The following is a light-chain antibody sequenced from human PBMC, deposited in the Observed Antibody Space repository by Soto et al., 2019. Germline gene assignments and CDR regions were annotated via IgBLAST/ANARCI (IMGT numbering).Light chain of an antibody. J-gene: IGKJ1*01. Sequence: DTEFTQSPATLSVSPGERATLSCRASQNVGTNLAWYQQRAGQAPRLLIYGASTRAFGVAARFSGGGSGTEFTLTISSLQSEDFAVYHCQQYNNGPPWTFGQGTKVDIK. CDR1: QNVGTN. CDR3: QQYNNGPPWT. CDR2: GAS. V-gene: IGKV3-15*01.